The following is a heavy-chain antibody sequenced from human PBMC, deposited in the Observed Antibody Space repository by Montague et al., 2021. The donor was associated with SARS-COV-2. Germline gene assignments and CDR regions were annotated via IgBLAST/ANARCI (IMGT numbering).Heavy chain of an antibody. CDR2: ISSSSSYI. D-gene: IGHD3-3*01. V-gene: IGHV3-21*01. CDR3: ARGYDFWSGGYYYYYGMDV. Sequence: SLRLSCAASGFTFSSYSMNWVRQAPGKGLEWVSSISSSSSYIYYADSVKGRFTISRDNAKNSLYLQMNSLRAVDTAVYYCARGYDFWSGGYYYYYGMDVWGQGTTVTVSS. J-gene: IGHJ6*02. CDR1: GFTFSSYS.